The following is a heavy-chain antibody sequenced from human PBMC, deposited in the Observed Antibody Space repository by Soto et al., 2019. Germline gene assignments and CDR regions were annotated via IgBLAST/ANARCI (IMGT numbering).Heavy chain of an antibody. CDR3: ATKSGYSSAAGDY. CDR2: IWYDGSNK. CDR1: GFTFSSYG. Sequence: GGSLRLSCAASGFTFSSYGMHWVRQAPGKGLEWVAVIWYDGSNKYYADSVKGRFTISRDNSKNTLYLQMNGLRAEDTAVYYCATKSGYSSAAGDYWGQGTLVTVSS. D-gene: IGHD6-19*01. J-gene: IGHJ4*02. V-gene: IGHV3-33*01.